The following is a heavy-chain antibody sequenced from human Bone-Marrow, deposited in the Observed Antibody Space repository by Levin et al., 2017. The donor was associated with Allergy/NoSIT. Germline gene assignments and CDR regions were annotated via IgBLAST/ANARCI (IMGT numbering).Heavy chain of an antibody. CDR1: ESKFNG. J-gene: IGHJ5*02. D-gene: IGHD3-22*01. CDR3: ARDGIEIPYAYETTGFMDS. Sequence: GESLKISCVTSESKFNGFHWVRQAPGKGLDWVALVWYDGSLTYYADSVRGRFFISRDKSTNTVSLQMTSLRVEDTGVYYCARDGIEIPYAYETTGFMDSWGQGTLVIVSP. CDR2: VWYDGSLT. V-gene: IGHV3-33*01.